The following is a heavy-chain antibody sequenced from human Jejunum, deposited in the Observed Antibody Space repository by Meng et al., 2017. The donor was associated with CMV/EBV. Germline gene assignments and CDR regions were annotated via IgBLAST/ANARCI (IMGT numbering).Heavy chain of an antibody. D-gene: IGHD3-16*01. J-gene: IGHJ4*02. V-gene: IGHV3-15*07. CDR2: IKSNSYGGTA. CDR1: GLTLSSTW. CDR3: NKDLGWFGKVDY. Sequence: SGLTLSSTWINWVRQLPGKGLEWVGRIKSNSYGGTAEYAESVKGRFTISRDDSQNTVYLQMNSLNTEDTAVYYCNKDLGWFGKVDYWGQGSLVTVSS.